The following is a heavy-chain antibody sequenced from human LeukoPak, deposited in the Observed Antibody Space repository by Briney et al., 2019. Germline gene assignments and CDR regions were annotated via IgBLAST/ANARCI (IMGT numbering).Heavy chain of an antibody. J-gene: IGHJ4*02. CDR3: ARDYGDYLFDY. CDR2: IYYSGST. CDR1: GGSISSYY. V-gene: IGHV4-59*01. D-gene: IGHD4-17*01. Sequence: SETLSLTCTVSGGSISSYYWSWIRQPPGKGLEWIGYIYYSGSTNYNPSLKSRVTIPVDTSKNQFSLKLSSVTAADTAVYYCARDYGDYLFDYWGQGTLVTVSS.